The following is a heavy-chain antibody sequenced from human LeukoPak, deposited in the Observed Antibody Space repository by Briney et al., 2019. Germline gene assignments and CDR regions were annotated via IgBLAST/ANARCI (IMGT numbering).Heavy chain of an antibody. J-gene: IGHJ4*02. CDR2: FYSGGST. D-gene: IGHD2-21*02. V-gene: IGHV3-66*01. Sequence: GGSLRLSCAASGFTVSNNYMSWVRQAPGKGLEWVSAFYSGGSTYYADSVKGRFTISRDNSKNTLYLQMNSLRAEDTAVYYCAREERNCGGDCYQHWGQGTLVTVSS. CDR1: GFTVSNNY. CDR3: AREERNCGGDCYQH.